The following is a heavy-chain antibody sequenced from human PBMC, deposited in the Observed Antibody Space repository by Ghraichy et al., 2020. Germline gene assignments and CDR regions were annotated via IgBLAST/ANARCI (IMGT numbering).Heavy chain of an antibody. CDR2: IYPGDSDT. D-gene: IGHD1-20*01. CDR3: ASHLSLEVTGLI. V-gene: IGHV5-51*01. Sequence: GGYLRLSCKGSGYSFTSYWIGWVRQMPGKGLEWMGIIYPGDSDTRYSPSFQGQVTISADKSISTAYLQWSSLKASDTAMYYCASHLSLEVTGLIWGQGTMVTVSS. CDR1: GYSFTSYW. J-gene: IGHJ3*02.